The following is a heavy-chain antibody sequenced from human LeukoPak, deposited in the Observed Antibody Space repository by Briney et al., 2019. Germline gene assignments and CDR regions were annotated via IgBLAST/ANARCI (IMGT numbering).Heavy chain of an antibody. V-gene: IGHV1-69*04. J-gene: IGHJ3*02. Sequence: PGSSVKVSCKASGGTFSSYAISWVRQAPGQGLEWMGRIIPILGIANYAQKFQGRVTITADKSTSTAYMELSSLRSEDTAVYYCAREGYTVTSRWAFDIWGQGTMVTVSS. D-gene: IGHD4-17*01. CDR1: GGTFSSYA. CDR3: AREGYTVTSRWAFDI. CDR2: IIPILGIA.